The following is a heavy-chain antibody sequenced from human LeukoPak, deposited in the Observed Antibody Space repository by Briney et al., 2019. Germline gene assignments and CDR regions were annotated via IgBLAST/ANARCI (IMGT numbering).Heavy chain of an antibody. CDR2: IYHSGST. CDR1: GYSISTGYY. D-gene: IGHD6-6*01. CDR3: VRSSSSIFDY. V-gene: IGHV4-38-2*02. J-gene: IGHJ4*02. Sequence: SETLSLTCTVSGYSISTGYYWGWIRQPPGKGLEWIGNIYHSGSTYYNPSLKSRVTISADTSKNQFSLKLSSVTAADTAVYYCVRSSSSIFDYWGQGTLVTVSS.